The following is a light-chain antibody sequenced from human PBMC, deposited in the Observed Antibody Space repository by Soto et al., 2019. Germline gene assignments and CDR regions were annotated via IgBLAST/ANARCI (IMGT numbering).Light chain of an antibody. CDR2: DAN. CDR3: CSYGGRSTFYV. Sequence: QSALTQPASVSGSPGQSITISCTGTNSDVGSHNLVSWYQQHPGKAPKLMIYDANKRPSGVSNRFSGSKYGNTASLTISGLQPEDEADYYCCSYGGRSTFYVLGTGTKLTVL. CDR1: NSDVGSHNL. J-gene: IGLJ1*01. V-gene: IGLV2-23*01.